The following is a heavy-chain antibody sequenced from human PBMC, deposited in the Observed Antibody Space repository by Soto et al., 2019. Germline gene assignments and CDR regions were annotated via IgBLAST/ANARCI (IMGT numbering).Heavy chain of an antibody. J-gene: IGHJ5*02. Sequence: GASVKVSCKASGGTFSSYAISWVRQAPGQGLEWMGGIIPIFGTANYAQKFQGRVTITADESTSTAYMELSSLRSEDTAVYYCARGKELRENWFDPWGQGTLVTVSS. D-gene: IGHD1-7*01. CDR1: GGTFSSYA. V-gene: IGHV1-69*13. CDR3: ARGKELRENWFDP. CDR2: IIPIFGTA.